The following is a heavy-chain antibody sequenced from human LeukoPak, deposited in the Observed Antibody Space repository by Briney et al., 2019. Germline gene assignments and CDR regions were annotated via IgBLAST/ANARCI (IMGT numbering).Heavy chain of an antibody. V-gene: IGHV3-7*01. J-gene: IGHJ4*02. CDR2: IKQDGSEK. CDR1: EFTFSRYW. CDR3: ARKNGLDY. Sequence: PGGSLRLSCAASEFTFSRYWMSWVRQAPGKGLEWVANIKQDGSEKYYVDSVKGRFTISRDNAKNSLYLQMNSLRAEDTAVYYCARKNGLDYWGQGTLVTVSS.